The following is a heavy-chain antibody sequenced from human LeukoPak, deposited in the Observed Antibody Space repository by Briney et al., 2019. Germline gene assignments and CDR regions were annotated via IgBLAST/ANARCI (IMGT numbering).Heavy chain of an antibody. CDR3: AKPLDSSGYVLDF. V-gene: IGHV3-30*02. CDR1: GFTFSSYG. D-gene: IGHD3-22*01. J-gene: IGHJ4*02. CDR2: IRYDGSNK. Sequence: PGGSLRLSCAASGFTFSSYGMHWVRQAPGKGLEWVAFIRYDGSNKYYADSVKGRFTISRDNSKNTLYLQMNSLRPEDTAAYYCAKPLDSSGYVLDFWGQGTLVTVSS.